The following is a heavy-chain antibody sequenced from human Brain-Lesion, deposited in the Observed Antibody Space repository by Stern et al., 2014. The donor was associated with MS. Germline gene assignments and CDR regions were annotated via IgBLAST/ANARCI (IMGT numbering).Heavy chain of an antibody. J-gene: IGHJ4*02. D-gene: IGHD4-17*01. V-gene: IGHV1-45*02. Sequence: QMQLVQSGAEVKKTGSSVKVSCQASGNTFTNRYLHWVRQAPGQALEWMGWITPFTGNTNYAQNFQDRVTITMDRSMSKAYMDLSSLRSDDTAIYFCAEGGSYGFVYWGQGTLVTVSS. CDR3: AEGGSYGFVY. CDR2: ITPFTGNT. CDR1: GNTFTNRY.